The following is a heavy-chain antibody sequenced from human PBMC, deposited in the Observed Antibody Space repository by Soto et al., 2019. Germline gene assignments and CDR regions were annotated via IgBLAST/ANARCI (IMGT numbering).Heavy chain of an antibody. Sequence: GGTLRLSCAASGFTFSSYAMHWVRQAPGKGLEWVAVISYDGSNKYYADSVKGRLTISRDNSKNTLYLQMNNLRAEDTAVYYCARDVVGATDFYYYGMDVWGQGTTVTVSS. D-gene: IGHD1-26*01. J-gene: IGHJ6*02. CDR2: ISYDGSNK. CDR1: GFTFSSYA. V-gene: IGHV3-30-3*01. CDR3: ARDVVGATDFYYYGMDV.